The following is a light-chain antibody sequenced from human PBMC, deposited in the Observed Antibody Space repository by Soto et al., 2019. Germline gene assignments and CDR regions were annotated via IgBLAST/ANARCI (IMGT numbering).Light chain of an antibody. Sequence: QSALTQPPSVSGSPGQSVTISCTGTTSDIDNYDSVSWYQQAPGTAPKLIIYDVNNRPSRAPDRFSGSTSGNTASLTICRLQAEDETDYFCSLYTSNGSLIFGPGTKVTVL. J-gene: IGLJ1*01. CDR1: TSDIDNYDS. V-gene: IGLV2-18*01. CDR3: SLYTSNGSLI. CDR2: DVN.